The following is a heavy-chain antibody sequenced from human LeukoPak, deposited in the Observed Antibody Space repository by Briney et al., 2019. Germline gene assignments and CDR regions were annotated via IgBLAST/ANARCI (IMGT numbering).Heavy chain of an antibody. CDR1: GFTFSSYW. Sequence: GGSLRLSCAASGFTFSSYWMNWVRQAPGKGLVGVSRIASDGSSTTYADSVKGRFSISRDNAKNTLYLQMNSLRVEDTAVYYCARGRPHGNDYWGQGTLVTVSS. D-gene: IGHD4-23*01. CDR2: IASDGSST. J-gene: IGHJ4*02. CDR3: ARGRPHGNDY. V-gene: IGHV3-74*01.